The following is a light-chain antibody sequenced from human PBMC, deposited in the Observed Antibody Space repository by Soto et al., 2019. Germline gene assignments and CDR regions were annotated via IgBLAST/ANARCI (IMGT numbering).Light chain of an antibody. CDR3: QQSYSFPIT. V-gene: IGKV1D-12*01. CDR2: AAS. J-gene: IGKJ5*01. CDR1: QGIAAY. Sequence: DIQVTPSPSSLSASVGHRVPINWLASQGIAAYLAWYQHKPGRAPELLIHAASSLDSGVPSRFSGSGSGTDFTLTINSLQPEDFATYYCQQSYSFPITFGQGTRLEI.